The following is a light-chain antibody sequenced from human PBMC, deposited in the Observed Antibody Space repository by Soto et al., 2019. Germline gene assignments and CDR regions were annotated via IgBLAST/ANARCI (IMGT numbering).Light chain of an antibody. CDR1: SSDVGSYNL. CDR3: CSYAGSRPPWV. CDR2: EVS. Sequence: QSALTQPASVSGSPGQSITISCTGTSSDVGSYNLVSWYQQHPGKAPKLMIYEVSKRPSGVSNRFSGSKSGNTASLTISGLQGEDEADYYCCSYAGSRPPWVFGTGTKLTAL. J-gene: IGLJ1*01. V-gene: IGLV2-23*02.